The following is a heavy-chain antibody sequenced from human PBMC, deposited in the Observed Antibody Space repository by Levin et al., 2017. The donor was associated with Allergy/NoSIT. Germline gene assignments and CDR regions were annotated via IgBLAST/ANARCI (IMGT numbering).Heavy chain of an antibody. J-gene: IGHJ5*02. CDR3: ARGSTSFGGFDP. CDR2: INWNGGTR. Sequence: GESLKISCTVSGFNLGDYGMNWVRQAPGKGLEWVSNINWNGGTRTYAESVKGRFTISKNHAKNSLYLEMHSLRVEDTALYYCARGSTSFGGFDPWGHGTLVTVSS. D-gene: IGHD3-10*02. V-gene: IGHV3-20*04. CDR1: GFNLGDYG.